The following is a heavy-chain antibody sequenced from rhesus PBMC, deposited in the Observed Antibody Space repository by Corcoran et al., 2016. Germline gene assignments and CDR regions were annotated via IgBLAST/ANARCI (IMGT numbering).Heavy chain of an antibody. CDR2: IRSKAYGGTA. CDR1: GFTFSNHY. D-gene: IGHD1-14*01. Sequence: EVQLVESGGGLVQPGGSLRRSGAASGFTFSNHYMYWVRQAPGKGLEWVGLIRSKAYGGTAEYAASVKGRFTISRDDSKSIAYLQMNSLKTEDTAVYYCTRASWNDEYWGQGVLVTVSS. J-gene: IGHJ4*01. CDR3: TRASWNDEY. V-gene: IGHV3-184*01.